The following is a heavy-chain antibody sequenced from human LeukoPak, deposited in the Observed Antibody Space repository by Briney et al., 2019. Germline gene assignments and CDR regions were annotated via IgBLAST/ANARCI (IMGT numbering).Heavy chain of an antibody. CDR2: IIPIFGTA. V-gene: IGHV1-69*01. CDR3: ARVAARSYYYYYYMDV. CDR1: GGTFSSYA. D-gene: IGHD6-6*01. Sequence: SVKVSCKASGGTFSSYAISWVRQAPGQGLEWMGGIIPIFGTANYAQKFQGRVTITADESTGTAYMELSSLRSEDTAVYYCARVAARSYYYYYYMDVWGKGTTVTVSS. J-gene: IGHJ6*03.